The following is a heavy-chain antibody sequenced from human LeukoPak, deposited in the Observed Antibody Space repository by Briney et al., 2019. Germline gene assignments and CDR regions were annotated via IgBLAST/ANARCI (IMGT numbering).Heavy chain of an antibody. CDR2: INPNSGGT. CDR3: ATENHYDTSGYYLVSGFDI. D-gene: IGHD3-22*01. Sequence: ASVKVSCKASGYTFTGYYMHWVRQAPGQGLEWMGWINPNSGGTNYAQKFQGRVTMTEDTSTDTAYMELSSLKSEDTAVYYCATENHYDTSGYYLVSGFDIWGQGTMITVSS. J-gene: IGHJ3*02. V-gene: IGHV1-2*02. CDR1: GYTFTGYY.